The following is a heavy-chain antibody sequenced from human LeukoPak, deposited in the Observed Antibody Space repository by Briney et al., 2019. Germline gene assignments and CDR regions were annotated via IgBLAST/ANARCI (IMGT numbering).Heavy chain of an antibody. Sequence: KPSETLSLTCTVSGGSVSSGSYYWSWIRQPPGKGLEWIGYIYYSGSTNYNPSLKSRVTISEDTSKNQFSLKLSSVTAADTAVYHCAREAMYSYGNNFDYWGQGTLVTVSS. J-gene: IGHJ4*02. CDR1: GGSVSSGSYY. V-gene: IGHV4-61*01. CDR3: AREAMYSYGNNFDY. CDR2: IYYSGST. D-gene: IGHD5-18*01.